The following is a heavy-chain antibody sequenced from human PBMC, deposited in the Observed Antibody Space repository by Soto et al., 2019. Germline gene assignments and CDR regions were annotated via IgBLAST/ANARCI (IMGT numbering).Heavy chain of an antibody. D-gene: IGHD2-15*01. CDR1: GYTFTSYD. CDR2: MNPNSGNT. V-gene: IGHV1-8*01. CDR3: ARERGPLCSGGSCYWFDP. Sequence: QVQLVQSGAEVKKPGASVKVSCKASGYTFTSYDINWVRQATGQGLERMGWMNPNSGNTVYAQKFQARVPMTRNTSISTASKELSSLRSEATAVYYCARERGPLCSGGSCYWFDPGGQGTLVTVSS. J-gene: IGHJ5*02.